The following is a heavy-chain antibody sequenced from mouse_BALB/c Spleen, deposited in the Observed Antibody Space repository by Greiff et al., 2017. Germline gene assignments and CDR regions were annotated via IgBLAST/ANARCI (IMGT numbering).Heavy chain of an antibody. CDR3: ARRGDYGSSYDYFDY. Sequence: QVQLQQSGAELARPGASVKLSCKASGYTFTSYWMQWVKQRPGQGLEWIGAIYPGDGDTRYTQKFKGKATLTADKSSSTAYMQLSSLASEDSAVYYCARRGDYGSSYDYFDYWGQGTTLTVSS. V-gene: IGHV1-87*01. CDR2: IYPGDGDT. CDR1: GYTFTSYW. J-gene: IGHJ2*01. D-gene: IGHD1-1*01.